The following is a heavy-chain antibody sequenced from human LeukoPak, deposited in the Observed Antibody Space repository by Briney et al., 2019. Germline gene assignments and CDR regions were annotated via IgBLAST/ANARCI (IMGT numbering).Heavy chain of an antibody. J-gene: IGHJ4*02. CDR1: GGTFSRNV. Sequence: GASVKVSCKTSGGTFSRNVVSWVRQAPGQGLEWMGGIIPIFRAGNYAQKFQGRVTITTDESTSTAYMELSSLRSEDTAVYYCAREWGLTGTVSFDYWGQGTLVTVPS. CDR3: AREWGLTGTVSFDY. D-gene: IGHD1-20*01. CDR2: IIPIFRAG. V-gene: IGHV1-69*05.